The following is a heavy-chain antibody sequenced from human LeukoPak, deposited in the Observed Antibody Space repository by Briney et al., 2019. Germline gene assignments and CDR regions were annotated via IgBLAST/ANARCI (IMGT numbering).Heavy chain of an antibody. CDR1: GFTVSSNY. D-gene: IGHD3-22*01. Sequence: PGGSLRLSCAASGFTVSSNYMSWVRQGPGKGLEWVSVIYSGGSTKYADSVKGRFTISRDNSKNTLYLQMNSLRAEDTAVYYCARGSSGYPSWFDPWGQGTLVTGSS. J-gene: IGHJ5*02. V-gene: IGHV3-66*01. CDR3: ARGSSGYPSWFDP. CDR2: IYSGGST.